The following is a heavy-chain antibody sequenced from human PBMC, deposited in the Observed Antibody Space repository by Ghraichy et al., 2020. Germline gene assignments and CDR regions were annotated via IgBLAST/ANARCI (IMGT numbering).Heavy chain of an antibody. V-gene: IGHV3-48*02. J-gene: IGHJ4*02. Sequence: GGSLRLSCAASGFTVSSYGMSWVRQAPGKGLEWISYISSSSLTIYYADSVKGRFTISRDNTNTSLYLQMTNLRDEDTAVYYCSRVAVAGFDYWGRGTLVTVSS. CDR2: ISSSSLTI. D-gene: IGHD6-19*01. CDR3: SRVAVAGFDY. CDR1: GFTVSSYG.